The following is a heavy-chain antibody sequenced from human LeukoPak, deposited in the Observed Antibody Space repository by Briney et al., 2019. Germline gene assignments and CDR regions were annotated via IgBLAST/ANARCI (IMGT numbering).Heavy chain of an antibody. Sequence: SSETLSLTYTVSGVSISRYYWSWIRQSPGKGLEWIGYIYYSGSTNYNPSLKSRVTISVDTSKNQFSLKLSSVTAADTAVYYCARDRRRKAPGYSIRWYVAYWGQRMVVTVSS. V-gene: IGHV4-59*01. D-gene: IGHD6-19*01. J-gene: IGHJ4*02. CDR3: ARDRRRKAPGYSIRWYVAY. CDR2: IYYSGST. CDR1: GVSISRYY.